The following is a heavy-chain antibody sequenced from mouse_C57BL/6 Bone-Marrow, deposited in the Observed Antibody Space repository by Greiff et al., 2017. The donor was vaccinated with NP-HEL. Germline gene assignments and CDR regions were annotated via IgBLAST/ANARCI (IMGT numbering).Heavy chain of an antibody. CDR2: INPSTGGT. CDR1: GYSFTGYY. CDR3: ARGITTAPVDY. Sequence: VQLQQSGPELVKPGASVKISCKASGYSFTGYYMNWVKQSPEKSLEWIGEINPSTGGTTYNQKFKAKATLTVDKSSSTAYMQLKSLTSEDSAVYYCARGITTAPVDYWGQGTTLTVAT. D-gene: IGHD1-2*01. J-gene: IGHJ2*01. V-gene: IGHV1-42*01.